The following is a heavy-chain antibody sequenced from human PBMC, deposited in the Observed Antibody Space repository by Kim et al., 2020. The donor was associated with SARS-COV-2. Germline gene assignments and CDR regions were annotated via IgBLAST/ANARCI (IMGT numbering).Heavy chain of an antibody. V-gene: IGHV4-4*06. Sequence: YNPSLKSRVTMSVDTSKNQFSLKLSSVTAADTAVYYCAREGQWLVGWFYPWGQGTLVTVSS. D-gene: IGHD6-19*01. J-gene: IGHJ5*02. CDR3: AREGQWLVGWFYP.